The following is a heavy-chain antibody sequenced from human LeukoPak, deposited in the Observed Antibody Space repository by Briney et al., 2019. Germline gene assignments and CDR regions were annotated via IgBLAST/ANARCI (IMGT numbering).Heavy chain of an antibody. J-gene: IGHJ3*01. V-gene: IGHV3-7*03. CDR3: ARSSYSSSSSV. D-gene: IGHD6-6*01. Sequence: QAGGSLRLSCAASGFTFRNYWMSWVRQAPGKGLEWAANIKQDGSEKYYVDSVKGRFTISRDNAKNSLYLQINSLRAEDTAVYYCARSSYSSSSSVWGQGTMVTVSS. CDR1: GFTFRNYW. CDR2: IKQDGSEK.